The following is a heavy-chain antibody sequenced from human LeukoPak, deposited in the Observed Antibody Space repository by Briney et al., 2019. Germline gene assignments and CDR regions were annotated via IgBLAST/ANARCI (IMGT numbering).Heavy chain of an antibody. CDR3: ARGAGGVAPTGWYYYYYMDV. Sequence: SVKVSCKASGGTFTNYAISWVRQAPGQRLEWMGGIMPIFGTAKYAQKFQGRVTITTGESTSTAYMELSSLRSEDTAVYYCARGAGGVAPTGWYYYYYMDVWGKGTTVTVSS. V-gene: IGHV1-69*05. D-gene: IGHD1-1*01. CDR1: GGTFTNYA. CDR2: IMPIFGTA. J-gene: IGHJ6*03.